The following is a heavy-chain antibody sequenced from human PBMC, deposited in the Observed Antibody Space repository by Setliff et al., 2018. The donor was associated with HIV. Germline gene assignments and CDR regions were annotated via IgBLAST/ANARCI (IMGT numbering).Heavy chain of an antibody. CDR3: ARRSREDAFDV. CDR1: GYSISSASY. J-gene: IGHJ3*01. CDR2: ISQSGNT. Sequence: SSETLSLTCAVSGYSISSASYWGWLRQPPGKGLEWIGSISQSGNTYYTPSLKSRVTISVDTSKNEFSLKVSSVTATDTAIYYCARRSREDAFDVWGQGTMVTVSS. V-gene: IGHV4-38-2*01.